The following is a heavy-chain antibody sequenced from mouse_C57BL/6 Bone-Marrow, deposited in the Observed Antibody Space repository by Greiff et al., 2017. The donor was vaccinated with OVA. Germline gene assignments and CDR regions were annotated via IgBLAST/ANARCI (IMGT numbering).Heavy chain of an antibody. V-gene: IGHV5-6*01. D-gene: IGHD2-4*01. CDR3: ARETDYYDYDGYFDV. CDR2: ISSGGSYT. CDR1: GFTFSSYG. Sequence: VQLKESGGDLVKPGGSLKLSCAASGFTFSSYGMSWVRQTPDKRLEWVATISSGGSYTYYPDSVKGRFTISRDNAKNTLYLQMSSLKSEDTAMYYCARETDYYDYDGYFDVWGTGTTVTVSS. J-gene: IGHJ1*03.